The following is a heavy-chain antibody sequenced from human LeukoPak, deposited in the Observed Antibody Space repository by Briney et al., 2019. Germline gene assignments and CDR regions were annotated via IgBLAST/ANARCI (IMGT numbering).Heavy chain of an antibody. CDR3: ARDRSSAYYRDFFDY. CDR2: IYGGGNT. Sequence: TSETLSLTCTVSGASIHTHYWSWIRQPAGKGLEWIGRIYGGGNTDYNPSLKSRVTMSVDTSGSRFSLKLISVTAADTALYYCARDRSSAYYRDFFDYWGQGILVTVFS. J-gene: IGHJ4*02. CDR1: GASIHTHY. D-gene: IGHD1-26*01. V-gene: IGHV4-4*07.